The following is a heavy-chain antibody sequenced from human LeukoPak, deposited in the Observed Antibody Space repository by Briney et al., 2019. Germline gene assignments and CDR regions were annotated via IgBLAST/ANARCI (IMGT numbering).Heavy chain of an antibody. CDR1: GYTLTELS. CDR3: ARVRLIVGANWGDAFDI. D-gene: IGHD1-26*01. J-gene: IGHJ3*02. CDR2: FDPEDGET. V-gene: IGHV1-24*01. Sequence: ASVKVSCKVSGYTLTELSMHWVRQAPGKGLEWMGGFDPEDGETIYAQKFQGRVTMTEDTSTDTAYMELGSLRSEDTAVYYCARVRLIVGANWGDAFDIWGQGTMVTVSS.